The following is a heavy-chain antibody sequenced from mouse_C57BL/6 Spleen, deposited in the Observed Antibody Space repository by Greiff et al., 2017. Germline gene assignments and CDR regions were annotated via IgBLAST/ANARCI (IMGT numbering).Heavy chain of an antibody. CDR2: IYPRSGNT. D-gene: IGHD1-1*01. J-gene: IGHJ4*01. V-gene: IGHV1-81*01. CDR1: GYTFTSYG. Sequence: VQLQQSGAELARPGASVKLSRKASGYTFTSYGISWVKQRTGQGLEWIGEIYPRSGNTYYNEKFKGKATLTADKSSSTAYMELRSLTSEDSAVYFGAIIDYGSSYYYAMDYWGQGTSVTVSS. CDR3: AIIDYGSSYYYAMDY.